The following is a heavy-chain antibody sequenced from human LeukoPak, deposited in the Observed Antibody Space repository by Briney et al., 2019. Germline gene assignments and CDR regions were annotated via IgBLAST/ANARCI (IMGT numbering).Heavy chain of an antibody. CDR2: IYYSGST. CDR1: GGSISSSSYY. D-gene: IGHD5-12*01. Sequence: PSETLSLTCTVSGGSISSSSYYWGWIRQPPGKGLEWIGSIYYSGSTYYNPSLKSRVTISVDTSKNQFSLKLSSVTAADTAVYYCARHRRYSGYDLGAFDIWGQGTMVTVSS. J-gene: IGHJ3*02. V-gene: IGHV4-39*01. CDR3: ARHRRYSGYDLGAFDI.